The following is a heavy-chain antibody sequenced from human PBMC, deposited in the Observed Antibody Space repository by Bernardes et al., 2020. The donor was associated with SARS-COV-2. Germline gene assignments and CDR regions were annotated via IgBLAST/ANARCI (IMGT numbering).Heavy chain of an antibody. Sequence: GGSLRLSRVASGFNFNSYDMIWVRQAPGKGLEFVASINYNGVGPVYGASVRGRFTVSRDNSKHTLYLQMNSLRADDTAIYYCGKDPNWGSGYWGPGTLVTVSS. CDR2: INYNGVGP. D-gene: IGHD7-27*01. V-gene: IGHV3-23*01. CDR3: GKDPNWGSGY. CDR1: GFNFNSYD. J-gene: IGHJ4*02.